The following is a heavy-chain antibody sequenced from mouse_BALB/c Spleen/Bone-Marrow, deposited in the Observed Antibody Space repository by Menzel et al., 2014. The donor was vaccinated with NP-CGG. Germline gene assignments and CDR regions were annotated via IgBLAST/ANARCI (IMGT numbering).Heavy chain of an antibody. CDR2: INPYNDGT. CDR1: GYTFTSYF. J-gene: IGHJ3*01. Sequence: VQLQQSGPELVKPGASVKMSCKASGYTFTSYFMHWVKQRPGQGLEWIGYINPYNDGTKYNEKFKGKATLTSDKSSSTAYMELSSLTSDDSAVYYCTRIYYDYDGVWFAYWGQGSLVTVSA. V-gene: IGHV1-14*01. CDR3: TRIYYDYDGVWFAY. D-gene: IGHD2-4*01.